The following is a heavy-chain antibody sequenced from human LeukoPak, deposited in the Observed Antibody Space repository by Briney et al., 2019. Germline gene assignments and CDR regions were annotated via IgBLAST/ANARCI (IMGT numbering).Heavy chain of an antibody. V-gene: IGHV4-59*01. CDR1: GGSISSYY. J-gene: IGHJ6*03. CDR2: IYYSGST. D-gene: IGHD3-16*02. CDR3: ARDASSVWGSYRYSSYYYMDV. Sequence: SETLSLTCTVSGGSISSYYWSWIRQPPGKGLEWIGYIYYSGSTNYNPSLKSRVTISVDTSKNQFSLKLSSVTAADTAVYYCARDASSVWGSYRYSSYYYMDVWGKGTTVTVSS.